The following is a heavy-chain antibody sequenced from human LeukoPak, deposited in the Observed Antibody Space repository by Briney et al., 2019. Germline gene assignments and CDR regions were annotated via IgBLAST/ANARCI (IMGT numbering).Heavy chain of an antibody. J-gene: IGHJ5*02. CDR1: GFTFSSYG. Sequence: PGGSLRLSCAASGFTFSSYGMSWVRQAPGKGLEWMGIIYPGDSDTRYSPSFQGQVTISADKSISTAYLQWSSLKASDTAMYYCARRVYYGGGNWFDPWGQGTLVTVSS. CDR2: IYPGDSDT. D-gene: IGHD3-3*01. V-gene: IGHV5-51*01. CDR3: ARRVYYGGGNWFDP.